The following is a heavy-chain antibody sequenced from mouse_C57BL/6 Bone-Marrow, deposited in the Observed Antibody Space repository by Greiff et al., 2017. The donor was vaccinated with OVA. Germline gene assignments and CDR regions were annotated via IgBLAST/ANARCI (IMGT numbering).Heavy chain of an antibody. Sequence: QVQLKQPGAELVKPGASVKLSCKASGYTFTSYWMQWVNQRPGQGLEWIGEIDPSDSYTNYNQKFKGKATLTVDTSSSTAYMQLSSLTSEDSAVYYCARTFNWVYAMDYWGQGTSVTVSS. CDR3: ARTFNWVYAMDY. CDR1: GYTFTSYW. CDR2: IDPSDSYT. V-gene: IGHV1-50*01. J-gene: IGHJ4*01. D-gene: IGHD4-1*01.